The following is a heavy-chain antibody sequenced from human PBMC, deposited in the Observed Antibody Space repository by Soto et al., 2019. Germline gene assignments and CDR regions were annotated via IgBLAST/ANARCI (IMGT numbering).Heavy chain of an antibody. CDR3: ARVPPYCSGGSCYGFDYYYYGMDV. CDR2: IIPIFGTA. Sequence: QVQLVQSGAEVKKPGSSVKVSCKASGGTFSSYAISWVRQAPGQGLEWLGGIIPIFGTANYAQKFQGRVTITADESTSSAYMELSSLRSEDTAVYYCARVPPYCSGGSCYGFDYYYYGMDVWGQGITVTVSS. CDR1: GGTFSSYA. J-gene: IGHJ6*02. V-gene: IGHV1-69*01. D-gene: IGHD2-15*01.